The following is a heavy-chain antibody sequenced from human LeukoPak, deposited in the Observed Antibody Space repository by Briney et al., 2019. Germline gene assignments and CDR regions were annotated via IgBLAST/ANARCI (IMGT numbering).Heavy chain of an antibody. CDR1: GYTLTELS. D-gene: IGHD6-6*01. Sequence: ASVKVSCKVSGYTLTELSMHWVRQAPGKGLEWMGGFDPEDGETIYAQKFQGRVTMTEDTSTDTAYMELSRLRSDDTAVYYCARASHSSSSGFAFDIWGQGTMVTVSS. J-gene: IGHJ3*02. V-gene: IGHV1-24*01. CDR2: FDPEDGET. CDR3: ARASHSSSSGFAFDI.